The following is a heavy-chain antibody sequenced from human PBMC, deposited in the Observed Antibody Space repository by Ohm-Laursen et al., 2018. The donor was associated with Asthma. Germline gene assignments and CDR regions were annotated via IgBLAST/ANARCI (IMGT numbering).Heavy chain of an antibody. D-gene: IGHD3-9*01. V-gene: IGHV3-30*18. CDR2: ISYDGSNK. CDR1: GFSFRDYG. Sequence: SLRLSCTASGFSFRDYGMHWVRQAPGKGLEWVAVISYDGSNKYYADSVKGRFTISRDNSKSTLYLQMNSLRAEDTAVYYCAKDKSKDILTGYYPDYWGQGTLVTVSS. CDR3: AKDKSKDILTGYYPDY. J-gene: IGHJ4*02.